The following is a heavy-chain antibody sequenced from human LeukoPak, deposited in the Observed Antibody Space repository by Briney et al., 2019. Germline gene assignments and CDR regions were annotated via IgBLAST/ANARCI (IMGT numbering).Heavy chain of an antibody. CDR1: GFTFSNSA. V-gene: IGHV3-23*01. D-gene: IGHD6-19*01. CDR2: LSGSGITT. CDR3: AKGIYSCGGSYFDY. J-gene: IGHJ4*01. Sequence: PGGSLRLSCAASGFTFSNSAMSWVRQAPGKGLEWVSTLSGSGITTYYADSVEGRFTISRDNSKNTLYLQMNSLRAEDTAVYYCAKGIYSCGGSYFDYWRHGTLVTVSS.